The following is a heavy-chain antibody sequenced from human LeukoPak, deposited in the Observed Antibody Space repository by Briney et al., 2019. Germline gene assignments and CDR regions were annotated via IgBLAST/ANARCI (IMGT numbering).Heavy chain of an antibody. V-gene: IGHV3-11*06. D-gene: IGHD2-15*01. Sequence: GGSLRLSCAASGFTFSDYYMSWIRQAPGKGLEWVSYISSSSSYTNSADSVKGRFSISRDNAKNSLYLQMNSLRAEDTAVYYCARDEGYCSGGSCYSNYWGQGTLVTVSS. J-gene: IGHJ4*02. CDR3: ARDEGYCSGGSCYSNY. CDR1: GFTFSDYY. CDR2: ISSSSSYT.